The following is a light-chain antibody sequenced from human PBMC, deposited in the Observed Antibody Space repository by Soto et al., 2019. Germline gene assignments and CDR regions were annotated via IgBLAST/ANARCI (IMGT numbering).Light chain of an antibody. V-gene: IGLV2-23*01. CDR1: SSDVGNYNF. J-gene: IGLJ1*01. Sequence: QSALTQPASVSGSPGQSITISCTGTSSDVGNYNFVSWYQQHPGKAPKLMIYEDSKRTSGVSNRFSGSKSGNTASLTISGLQAEDEADYYCCSYAGNNVYVFGTGTKLTVL. CDR2: EDS. CDR3: CSYAGNNVYV.